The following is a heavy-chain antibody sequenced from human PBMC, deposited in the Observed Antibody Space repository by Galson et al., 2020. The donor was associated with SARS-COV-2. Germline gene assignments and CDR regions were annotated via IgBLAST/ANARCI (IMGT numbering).Heavy chain of an antibody. CDR1: GFTFSSYE. CDR3: AIWSQLIVA. CDR2: IGSGGDTT. J-gene: IGHJ5*02. D-gene: IGHD2-21*01. V-gene: IGHV3-48*03. Sequence: GGSLRLSCIASGFTFSSYEMNWVRQAPGKGLEWVSYIGSGGDTTYYADSVKGRFTISRDNAKNLLFLQLNSLRAEDTAVYYCAIWSQLIVAWGQGTLVSVSS.